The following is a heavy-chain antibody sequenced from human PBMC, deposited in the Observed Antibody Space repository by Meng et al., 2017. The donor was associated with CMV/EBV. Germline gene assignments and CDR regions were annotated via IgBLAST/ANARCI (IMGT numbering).Heavy chain of an antibody. CDR1: GFTFSSYS. V-gene: IGHV3-48*04. CDR3: ARDTGPNTFDY. Sequence: GESLKISCAASGFTFSSYSMNWVRQAPGKGLEWVSYISSSSSTIYYADSVKGRFTISRDNAKNSLYLQMNSLRAEDTVVYYCARDTGPNTFDYWGQGTLVTVSS. J-gene: IGHJ4*02. CDR2: ISSSSSTI. D-gene: IGHD2-8*01.